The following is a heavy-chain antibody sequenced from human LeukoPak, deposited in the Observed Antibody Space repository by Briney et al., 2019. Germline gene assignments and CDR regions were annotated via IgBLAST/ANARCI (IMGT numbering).Heavy chain of an antibody. CDR1: GFTFSSYW. CDR2: INSDGSST. V-gene: IGHV3-74*01. CDR3: ARSTWVEPQYYFDY. J-gene: IGHJ4*02. Sequence: PGGSLRLSCAASGFTFSSYWMHWVRQAPGKGLVWISRINSDGSSTSYADSVKGRFTISRDNAKNTLYLQMNSLRAEDTAVYYCARSTWVEPQYYFDYWGQGTLVTVSS. D-gene: IGHD1-14*01.